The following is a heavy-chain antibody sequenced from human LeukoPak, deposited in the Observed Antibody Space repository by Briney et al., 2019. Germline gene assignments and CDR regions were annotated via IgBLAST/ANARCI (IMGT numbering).Heavy chain of an antibody. CDR2: ISGSGGST. CDR1: GFTFSSYA. D-gene: IGHD3-9*01. Sequence: GGSLRLSCAASGFTFSSYAMSWVRQVPGKGLEWVSGISGSGGSTYYADSVKGRFTISRDNSKNTLYLQMNSLRAEDTAVNYCARPDSDILTGFDYWGQGTLVTVSS. CDR3: ARPDSDILTGFDY. V-gene: IGHV3-23*01. J-gene: IGHJ4*02.